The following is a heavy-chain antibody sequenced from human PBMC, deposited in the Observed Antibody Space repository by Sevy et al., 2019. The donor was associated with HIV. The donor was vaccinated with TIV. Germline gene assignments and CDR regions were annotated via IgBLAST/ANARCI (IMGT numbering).Heavy chain of an antibody. CDR2: MNPISGKT. Sequence: ASVTVSCLASGYTFTTYDINWVRQATGQGLEWMGWMNPISGKTGYAEKFQGRVTITRNTSISTAYMELSSVRSEDTAVYYCARGGTAVSGDSYGLDYWGHGTLVTVSS. J-gene: IGHJ4*01. CDR3: ARGGTAVSGDSYGLDY. V-gene: IGHV1-8*03. D-gene: IGHD5-18*01. CDR1: GYTFTTYD.